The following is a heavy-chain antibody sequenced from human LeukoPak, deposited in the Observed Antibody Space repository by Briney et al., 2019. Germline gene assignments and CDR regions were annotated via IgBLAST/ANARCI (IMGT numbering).Heavy chain of an antibody. V-gene: IGHV3-23*01. D-gene: IGHD3-16*01. Sequence: GGSLRLSCAASGFAFSSYAMSWVRQARGKGREWVSAISGSCGSTYYADSVKGRFTISRDNSKNTLYLQMNSLRAEDTAVYYCAKGVAYTRGITTYDYWGQGTLVTVSS. J-gene: IGHJ4*02. CDR2: ISGSCGST. CDR1: GFAFSSYA. CDR3: AKGVAYTRGITTYDY.